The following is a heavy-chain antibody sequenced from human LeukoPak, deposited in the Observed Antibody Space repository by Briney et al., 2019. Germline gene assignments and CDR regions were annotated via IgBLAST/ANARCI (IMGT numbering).Heavy chain of an antibody. D-gene: IGHD3-16*02. CDR2: ISGSGGST. Sequence: GGSLRLSCAASGFTFSNYAMSWVRQAPGKGLEWVSGISGSGGSTYYADSVKGRFTISRDNAKNSLYLQMNSLRAEDTAVYYCAREGTALSFYGYWGQGTLVTVSS. CDR1: GFTFSNYA. V-gene: IGHV3-23*01. CDR3: AREGTALSFYGY. J-gene: IGHJ4*02.